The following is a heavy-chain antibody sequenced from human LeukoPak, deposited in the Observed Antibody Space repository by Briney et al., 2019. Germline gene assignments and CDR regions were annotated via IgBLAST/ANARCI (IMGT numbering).Heavy chain of an antibody. CDR1: GFTLDDYG. CDR2: INWNGGRT. V-gene: IGHV3-20*04. Sequence: GGSLRLSCAASGFTLDDYGMNWVRQAPGPGKGLEWVSGINWNGGRTAYGDSVKGRFTISRDNAKSSLYLQMNSLTAEDTAVYYCASGGLTYGYWGQGTQVSVSS. D-gene: IGHD2-8*01. J-gene: IGHJ4*02. CDR3: ASGGLTYGY.